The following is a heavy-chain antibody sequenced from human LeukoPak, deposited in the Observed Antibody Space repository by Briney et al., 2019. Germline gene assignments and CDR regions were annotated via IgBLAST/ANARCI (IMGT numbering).Heavy chain of an antibody. J-gene: IGHJ6*03. CDR2: IYYSGST. D-gene: IGHD3-3*01. Sequence: KPSETLSLTCTVSGGSISSSSYYWGWIRQPPGKGLEWIGSIYYSGSTYYNPSLKSRVTISVDTSKNQFSLKLSSVTAADTAVYYCARGFSQPRYYYYYYYMDVWGKGTTVTVSS. CDR3: ARGFSQPRYYYYYYYMDV. V-gene: IGHV4-39*07. CDR1: GGSISSSSYY.